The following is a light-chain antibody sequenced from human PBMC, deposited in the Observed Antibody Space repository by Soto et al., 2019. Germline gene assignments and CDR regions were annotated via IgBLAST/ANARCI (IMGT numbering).Light chain of an antibody. CDR3: QRYNSYSNT. J-gene: IGKJ2*01. CDR1: QSISSW. V-gene: IGKV1-5*01. CDR2: DAS. Sequence: DIQMTQSPSTLSASVGDRLTITCRASQSISSWLAWYQQKPGKAPKLLIYDASSLESGVPSRFSGSGSGTEFTLTISSLQPDDFATYYCQRYNSYSNTFGQGTKVDIK.